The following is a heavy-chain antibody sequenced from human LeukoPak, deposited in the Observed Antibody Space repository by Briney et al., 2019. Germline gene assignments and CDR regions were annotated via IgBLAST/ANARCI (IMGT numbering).Heavy chain of an antibody. CDR1: GGSISSSSYY. D-gene: IGHD2-2*01. Sequence: PSETLSLTCTVSGGSISSSSYYWGWIRQPPGKGLEWIGSIYYSGSTYYNPSLKGRVTISVDTSKNQFSLKLSSVTAADTAVYYCARLRDAPYYYYYMDVWGKGTTVTVSS. CDR3: ARLRDAPYYYYYMDV. CDR2: IYYSGST. V-gene: IGHV4-39*01. J-gene: IGHJ6*03.